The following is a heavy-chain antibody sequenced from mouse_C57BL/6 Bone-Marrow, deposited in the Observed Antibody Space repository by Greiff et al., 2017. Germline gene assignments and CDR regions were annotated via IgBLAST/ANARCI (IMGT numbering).Heavy chain of an antibody. V-gene: IGHV1-50*01. CDR3: ARGLITTGGNWYFDV. Sequence: QVQLQQPGAELVKPGASVKLSCKASGYTFTSYWMQWVKQRPGQGLEWIGRIDPSDSYTNYNQKFKGKATLTVNTSSSTAYVQLSSLTSEDSAVYYCARGLITTGGNWYFDVWGTGTTVTVSS. CDR1: GYTFTSYW. CDR2: IDPSDSYT. J-gene: IGHJ1*03. D-gene: IGHD1-1*01.